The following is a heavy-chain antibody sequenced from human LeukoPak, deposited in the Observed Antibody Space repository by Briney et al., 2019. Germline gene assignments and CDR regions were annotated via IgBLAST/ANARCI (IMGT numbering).Heavy chain of an antibody. CDR2: ISHTSDSI. CDR1: GFTFRIYG. J-gene: IGHJ4*02. V-gene: IGHV3-48*01. CDR3: ARATRNGYDY. D-gene: IGHD5-24*01. Sequence: GGSLRLSCVASGFTFRIYGRNWVRQAPGKGPEWVSYISHTSDSILYADSVKVRFTMSRDNDKKSLYLQMNSLRAEDSAVYYCARATRNGYDYWGQGTLVTVSS.